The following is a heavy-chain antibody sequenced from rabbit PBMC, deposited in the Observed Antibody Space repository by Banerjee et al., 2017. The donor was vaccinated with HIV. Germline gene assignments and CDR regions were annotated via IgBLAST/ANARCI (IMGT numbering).Heavy chain of an antibody. CDR1: GFDFSSNA. J-gene: IGHJ4*01. Sequence: QEQLVESGGGLVKPEGSLTLTCKASGFDFSSNAMWWVRQAPGKGLESIACIYAGTSSSTWYASWAKGRFTTSKTSSTTVTLQMTSLTAADTATYFCARGYTGYSYPYYFNLWGPGTLVTVS. D-gene: IGHD7-1*01. CDR2: IYAGTSSST. CDR3: ARGYTGYSYPYYFNL. V-gene: IGHV1S45*01.